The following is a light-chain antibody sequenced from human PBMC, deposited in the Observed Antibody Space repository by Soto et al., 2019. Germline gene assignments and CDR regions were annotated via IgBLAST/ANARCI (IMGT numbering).Light chain of an antibody. J-gene: IGKJ5*01. CDR1: QSISSY. CDR2: DAS. CDR3: QQRSNWPIT. Sequence: EFVLTQSPDTLSLPPGERATLSCRASQSISSYLAWYQQKPGQAPRLLIYDASSRATGIPARFSGSGSGTDFTLTISSLEPEDFAVYYCQQRSNWPITFGQGTRLEIK. V-gene: IGKV3-11*01.